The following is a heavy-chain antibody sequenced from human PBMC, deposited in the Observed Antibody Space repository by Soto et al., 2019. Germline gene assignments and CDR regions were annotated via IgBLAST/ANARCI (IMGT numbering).Heavy chain of an antibody. Sequence: QLQLQESGPGLVRPSETLALTCSVSGGSTTINNYYWGWVRQSPGKRLEWIGSVFYTGSTYYNPSLKSRFTISVDTSKNQFSLRLSSVTAADTAVYYCARDGVGAAAAFEYSYYHGLDVWGQGTTVTVSS. CDR3: ARDGVGAAAAFEYSYYHGLDV. CDR2: VFYTGST. J-gene: IGHJ6*02. V-gene: IGHV4-39*02. D-gene: IGHD6-13*01. CDR1: GGSTTINNYY.